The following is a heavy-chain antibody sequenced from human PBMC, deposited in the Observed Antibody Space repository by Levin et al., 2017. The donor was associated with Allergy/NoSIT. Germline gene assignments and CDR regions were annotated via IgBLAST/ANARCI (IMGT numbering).Heavy chain of an antibody. V-gene: IGHV1-8*01. CDR3: ARGRGSSSWYYFDY. CDR2: MNPNSGNT. CDR1: GYTFTSYD. J-gene: IGHJ4*02. D-gene: IGHD6-13*01. Sequence: PGGSLRLSCKASGYTFTSYDINWVRQATGQGLEWMGWMNPNSGNTGYAQKFQGRVTMTRNTSISTAYMELSSLRSEDTAVYYCARGRGSSSWYYFDYWGQGTLVTVSS.